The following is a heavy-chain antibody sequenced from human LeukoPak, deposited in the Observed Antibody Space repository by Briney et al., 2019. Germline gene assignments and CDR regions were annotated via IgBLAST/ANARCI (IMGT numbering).Heavy chain of an antibody. J-gene: IGHJ4*02. Sequence: ASVKVSCKASGYTFTSYGIGWVRQAPGQGLEWMGWISAYNGNTNYAQKLQGRVTMTTDTSTSTAYMELRSLRSDDTAVYYCARDLGTEQWLGDVDYWGQGTLVTVSS. CDR3: ARDLGTEQWLGDVDY. CDR1: GYTFTSYG. CDR2: ISAYNGNT. V-gene: IGHV1-18*01. D-gene: IGHD6-19*01.